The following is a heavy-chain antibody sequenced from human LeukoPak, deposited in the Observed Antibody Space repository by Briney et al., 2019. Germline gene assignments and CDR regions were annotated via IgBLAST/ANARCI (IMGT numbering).Heavy chain of an antibody. D-gene: IGHD2-2*01. V-gene: IGHV3-23*01. J-gene: IGHJ4*02. CDR1: GFTFSSYA. Sequence: GGSLRLSCVASGFTFSSYAMSWVRQAPGKGLEWVSAISGSGGSTYYADSVKGRFTISRDNSKNTLYLQMNSLRAEDTAVYYCAKDSLYCSSTSCYAGPLDYWGQGTLVTVSS. CDR3: AKDSLYCSSTSCYAGPLDY. CDR2: ISGSGGST.